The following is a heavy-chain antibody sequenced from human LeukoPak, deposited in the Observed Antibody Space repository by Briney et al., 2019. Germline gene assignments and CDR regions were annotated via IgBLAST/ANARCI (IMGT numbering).Heavy chain of an antibody. V-gene: IGHV3-23*01. CDR2: ITGGHGVT. CDR3: AAAHSSGWYYFDY. D-gene: IGHD6-19*01. J-gene: IGHJ4*02. Sequence: PGGSLRLSCAASGFTFSAYTLTWVRQAPGKRPEWLSAITGGHGVTYYADSVRGRFTISRDNSKNTLYLQMNSLRAEDTAVYYCAAAHSSGWYYFDYWGQGTLVTVSS. CDR1: GFTFSAYT.